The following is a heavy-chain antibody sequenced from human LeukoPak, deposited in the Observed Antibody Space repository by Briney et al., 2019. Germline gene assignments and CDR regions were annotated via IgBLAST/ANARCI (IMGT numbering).Heavy chain of an antibody. J-gene: IGHJ4*02. CDR2: ISYSGST. CDR3: ARVKMATIDY. CDR1: GGSISSYY. V-gene: IGHV4-59*01. D-gene: IGHD5-24*01. Sequence: PSETLSLTCTVSGGSISSYYWSWIRQPPGKGLEWIGYISYSGSTNYNPSLKSRVTISVDTSKNHFSLRLSSVAAADTAVYYCARVKMATIDYWGQGTLVTVSS.